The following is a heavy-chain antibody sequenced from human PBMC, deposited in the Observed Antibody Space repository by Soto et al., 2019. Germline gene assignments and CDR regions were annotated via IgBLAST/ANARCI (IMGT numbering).Heavy chain of an antibody. D-gene: IGHD3-10*01. V-gene: IGHV3-33*01. CDR3: ARERAYYYRSGSAMDV. J-gene: IGHJ6*02. CDR1: GFTFSSYG. CDR2: IWYDGSNK. Sequence: QVQLVESGGGVVQPGRSLRLSCAASGFTFSSYGMHWVRQAPGKGLEWVAVIWYDGSNKYYADSVKGRFTISRDNPRNNQNLQMNRLRAEDTAVYYCARERAYYYRSGSAMDVWGQGTTVTVSS.